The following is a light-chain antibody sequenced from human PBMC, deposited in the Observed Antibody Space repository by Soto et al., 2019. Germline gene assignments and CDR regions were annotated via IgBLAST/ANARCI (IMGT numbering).Light chain of an antibody. CDR1: QSVSSN. Sequence: EIVLTQSPATLSLSPGERATPSCRGSQSVSSNLAWYQQKPGQAPRLLIFRASNKATGIPHRFSGSGSGTEFILTISSLEPEDFAVYYCQHRTDWPPLTFGQGTRLEIK. V-gene: IGKV3-11*01. CDR2: RAS. CDR3: QHRTDWPPLT. J-gene: IGKJ5*01.